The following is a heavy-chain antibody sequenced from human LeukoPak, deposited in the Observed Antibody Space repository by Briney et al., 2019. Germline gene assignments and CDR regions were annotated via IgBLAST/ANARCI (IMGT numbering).Heavy chain of an antibody. V-gene: IGHV3-53*01. CDR1: GFTVSSNY. J-gene: IGHJ5*02. CDR3: LREVTTVTAYKWLDP. D-gene: IGHD4-17*01. Sequence: GGSLRLSCAASGFTVSSNYMSWVRQAPGKGLEWVSVIYSGGSTYYADSVKGRFSISRDNAKNSLHLQMNSLRAEDTAAYYCLREVTTVTAYKWLDPWGQGTLVTVSS. CDR2: IYSGGST.